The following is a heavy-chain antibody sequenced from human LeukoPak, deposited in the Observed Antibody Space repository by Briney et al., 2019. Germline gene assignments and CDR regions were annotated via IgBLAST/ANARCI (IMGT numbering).Heavy chain of an antibody. CDR3: ARHLGTSAYSYGMDV. CDR2: IYYSGST. CDR1: GGXISSYY. Sequence: SETLSLTCTVSGGXISSYYWSWIRQPPGKGLEWIGYIYYSGSTNYNPSLKSRVTISVDTSKNQLSLKLSSVTAADTAVYYCARHLGTSAYSYGMDVWGQGTTVTVSS. J-gene: IGHJ6*02. V-gene: IGHV4-59*08.